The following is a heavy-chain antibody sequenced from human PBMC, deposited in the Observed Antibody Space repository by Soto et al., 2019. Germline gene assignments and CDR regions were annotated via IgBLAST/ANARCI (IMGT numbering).Heavy chain of an antibody. Sequence: HPGGSLRLSCAASGFTSGTYAMSWVRQAPGKGLEWVSSITGSGGSTDYADSVKGRFTVSRDTSRNTVYLQMARLSVDDTAIYYCAREYRTSSQFDYWGQGTLVTVSS. CDR2: ITGSGGST. CDR3: AREYRTSSQFDY. CDR1: GFTSGTYA. D-gene: IGHD6-6*01. J-gene: IGHJ4*02. V-gene: IGHV3-23*01.